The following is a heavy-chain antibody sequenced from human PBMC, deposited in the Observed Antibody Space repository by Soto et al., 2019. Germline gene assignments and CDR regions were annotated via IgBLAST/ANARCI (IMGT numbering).Heavy chain of an antibody. CDR1: GFPFTSYG. V-gene: IGHV3-30*03. CDR2: ISYDGSDK. Sequence: QVQLVESGGGVVQPGRSLRLSCAASGFPFTSYGMHWVREGPDKGLGWVAIISYDGSDKYYADSVKGRFTISRDNSKNTLYLQMNSLRPEDAALYYCVGGQYYFDSRGQGTLVIVSS. CDR3: VGGQYYFDS. J-gene: IGHJ4*02. D-gene: IGHD3-10*01.